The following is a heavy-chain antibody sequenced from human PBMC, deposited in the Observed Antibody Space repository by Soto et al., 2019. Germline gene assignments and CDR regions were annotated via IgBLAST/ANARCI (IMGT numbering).Heavy chain of an antibody. V-gene: IGHV1-46*01. D-gene: IGHD4-17*01. CDR3: AREGDPVTVLDY. Sequence: QVHLVQSGGEVRKPGASLEISCQASGYSFISHYINWVRQAPGKSFEWLGMVNPRTGSPSYARKFMGRVRMTRDTSTSSVHMTLNSLTSEDTAIYYCAREGDPVTVLDYWGQGTVVSVSS. CDR1: GYSFISHY. J-gene: IGHJ4*02. CDR2: VNPRTGSP.